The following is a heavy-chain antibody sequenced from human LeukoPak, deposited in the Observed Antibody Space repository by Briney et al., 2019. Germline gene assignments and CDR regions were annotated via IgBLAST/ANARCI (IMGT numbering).Heavy chain of an antibody. CDR1: GGSISSSSYY. J-gene: IGHJ5*02. Sequence: SETLSLTCTVSGGSISSSSYYWGRIRQPTGKGLEWIGSIYYSGSTYYNPSLKSRVTISVDTSKNQFSLKLSSVTAADTAVYYCARVMVWSVLPWGQGTLVTVSS. CDR2: IYYSGST. D-gene: IGHD3-3*01. V-gene: IGHV4-39*07. CDR3: ARVMVWSVLP.